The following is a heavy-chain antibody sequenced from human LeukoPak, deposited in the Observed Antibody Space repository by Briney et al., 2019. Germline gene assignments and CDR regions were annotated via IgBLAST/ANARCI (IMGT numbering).Heavy chain of an antibody. CDR3: ARDPDRDGVDY. CDR2: IKQDGSEK. D-gene: IGHD1-14*01. J-gene: IGHJ4*02. Sequence: PGGSLRLPCAASGFTFTSYWMNWVRQAPGMGVEWVANIKQDGSEKYYVDSVKGRFTISRDNAKNSLYLQMNSLRAEDTAVYYCARDPDRDGVDYWGQGTLVTVSS. V-gene: IGHV3-7*01. CDR1: GFTFTSYW.